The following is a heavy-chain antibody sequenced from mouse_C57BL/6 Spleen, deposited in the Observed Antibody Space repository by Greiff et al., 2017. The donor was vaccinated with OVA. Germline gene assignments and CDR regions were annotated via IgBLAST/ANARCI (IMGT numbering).Heavy chain of an antibody. CDR1: GFSLTSYG. J-gene: IGHJ4*01. V-gene: IGHV2-2*01. CDR2: IWSGGST. Sequence: VQLQQSGPGLVQPSQSLSITCTVSGFSLTSYGVHWVRQSPGQGLEWLGVIWSGGSTDYNAAFISRLSVSKDNSKSQVFFKMNSLQADDTAIYYCARKDGSYGAMDYWGQGTSVTVSS. D-gene: IGHD1-1*02. CDR3: ARKDGSYGAMDY.